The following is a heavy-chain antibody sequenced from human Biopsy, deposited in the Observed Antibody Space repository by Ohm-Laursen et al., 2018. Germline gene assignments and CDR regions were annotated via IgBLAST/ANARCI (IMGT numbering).Heavy chain of an antibody. Sequence: SETLSLTCTVSGGSISSSTTYYWAWLRQPPGKGLEWIGSIYNTETTFYNPSLKSRVTISIDASKNQFSLKLTSVTAADTTVYYCVRHALRLGPKKNWFDTWGQGTLVTVSS. CDR1: GGSISSSTTYY. V-gene: IGHV4-39*01. J-gene: IGHJ5*02. CDR2: IYNTETT. D-gene: IGHD3-16*01. CDR3: VRHALRLGPKKNWFDT.